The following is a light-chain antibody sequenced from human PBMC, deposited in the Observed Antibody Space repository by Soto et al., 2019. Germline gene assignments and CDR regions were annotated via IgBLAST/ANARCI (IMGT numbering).Light chain of an antibody. V-gene: IGLV1-44*01. Sequence: QSLLTQPPSASETPGQRVTISCSGTSSNIGTNAVNWYQQLPGTAPKLLIYSSNQRPSGVPDRFSVSKSGTSASLAISDLQSEDEADYYCAAWDDSLNGVVFGGGTKLTV. CDR1: SSNIGTNA. CDR3: AAWDDSLNGVV. J-gene: IGLJ2*01. CDR2: SSN.